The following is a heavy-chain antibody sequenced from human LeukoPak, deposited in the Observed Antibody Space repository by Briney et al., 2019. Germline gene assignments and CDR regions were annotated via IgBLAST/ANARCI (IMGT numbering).Heavy chain of an antibody. J-gene: IGHJ6*02. V-gene: IGHV3-21*01. CDR1: GFTFSSYS. CDR2: ISSSSSYI. Sequence: GGPLRLSCAASGFTFSSYSMNWVRQAPGKGLEWVSSISSSSSYIYYADSVKGRFTISRDNAKNSLYLQMNSLRAEDTAVYYCARGKLELLGYYYGMDVWGQGTTVTVSS. D-gene: IGHD1-7*01. CDR3: ARGKLELLGYYYGMDV.